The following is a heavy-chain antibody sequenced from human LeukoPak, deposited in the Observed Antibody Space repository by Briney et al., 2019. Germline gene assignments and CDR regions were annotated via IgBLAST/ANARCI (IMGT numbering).Heavy chain of an antibody. V-gene: IGHV3-23*01. D-gene: IGHD3-3*01. CDR1: EFILSSYA. J-gene: IGHJ4*02. Sequence: GSLRLSCEASEFILSSYAMSWVRQAPGKGLEWVSSISGNGAHPYYADSVRGRFTISRDFSRNAVYLQMSSLRVEDTAEYFCAKAIVNRGYYFERGADFWGQGTMVTVSS. CDR3: AKAIVNRGYYFERGADF. CDR2: ISGNGAHP.